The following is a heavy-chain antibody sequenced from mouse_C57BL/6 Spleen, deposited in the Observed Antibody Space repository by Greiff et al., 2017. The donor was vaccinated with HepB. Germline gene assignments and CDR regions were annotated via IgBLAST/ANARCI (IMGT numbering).Heavy chain of an antibody. V-gene: IGHV1-64*01. Sequence: QVQLQQPGAELVKPGASVKLSCKASGYTFTSYWMHWVKQRPGQGLEWLGMIHPNSGSTNYNAKCKSKATLTVDKSSSTAYRQLSSLTSEDSAVYYCARYGSRAWFAYWGQGTLVTFSA. CDR3: ARYGSRAWFAY. D-gene: IGHD1-1*01. CDR1: GYTFTSYW. CDR2: IHPNSGST. J-gene: IGHJ3*01.